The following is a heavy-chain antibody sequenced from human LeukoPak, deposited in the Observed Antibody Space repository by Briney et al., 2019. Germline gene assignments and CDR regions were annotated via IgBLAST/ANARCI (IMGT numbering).Heavy chain of an antibody. D-gene: IGHD3-22*01. CDR3: ARLHYDSSGYYYFDY. CDR1: GGSMISTSSY. Sequence: SETLSLTCTVSGGSMISTSSYWGWIRQPPGKGLEWIGRVHYTGATYYSASLAGRLTISADTPNTQFSLKLSSVTAADTAVYYCARLHYDSSGYYYFDYWGQGTLVTVSS. V-gene: IGHV4-39*01. J-gene: IGHJ4*02. CDR2: VHYTGAT.